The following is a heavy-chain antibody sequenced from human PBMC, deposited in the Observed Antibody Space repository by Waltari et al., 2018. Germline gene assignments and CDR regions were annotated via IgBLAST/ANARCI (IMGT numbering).Heavy chain of an antibody. V-gene: IGHV3-73*02. J-gene: IGHJ4*02. CDR3: TKNFGELFDY. CDR1: GFSFSGAA. CDR2: IRSKANRYAT. D-gene: IGHD3-10*01. Sequence: EVQLVASGGGLVQSGGSLKLFCGASGFSFSGAAILWVRQASGKGLEWVGRIRSKANRYATVYAASVRGRFTISRDDSKNTAYLQMNSLKTEDTAVYYCTKNFGELFDYWGQGTLVTVSS.